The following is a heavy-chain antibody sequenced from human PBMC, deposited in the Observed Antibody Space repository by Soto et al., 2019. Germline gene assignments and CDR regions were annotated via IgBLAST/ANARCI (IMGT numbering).Heavy chain of an antibody. CDR1: EFTFISSF. CDR2: INQDGSGT. J-gene: IGHJ4*01. V-gene: IGHV3-7*03. CDR3: PRYFRASRRYFFDH. Sequence: GGSLRLSCIASEFTFISSFMGWVRQGQGKGLEWVANINQDGSGTYYVDSVKGRFTISRDNAKNSLYLQTNSLRAEDTAVYYCPRYFRASRRYFFDHWGQETLDTAST.